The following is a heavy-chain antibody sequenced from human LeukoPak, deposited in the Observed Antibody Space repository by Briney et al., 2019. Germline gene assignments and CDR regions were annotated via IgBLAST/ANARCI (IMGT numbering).Heavy chain of an antibody. J-gene: IGHJ4*02. CDR3: ARGASRSFDY. CDR1: GYTFTSYD. V-gene: IGHV1-8*03. Sequence: RASVKVSCKASGYTFTSYDINWVRQAPGQGLEWMGWMNSNSGNTGYAQKFQGRLTITRITSISTAYMELSSLRSEDTAVYYCARGASRSFDYWGQGTLVTVSS. D-gene: IGHD2-15*01. CDR2: MNSNSGNT.